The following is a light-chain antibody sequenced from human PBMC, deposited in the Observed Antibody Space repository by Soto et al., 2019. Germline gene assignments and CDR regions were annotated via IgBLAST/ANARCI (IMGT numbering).Light chain of an antibody. J-gene: IGLJ1*01. CDR2: GNS. CDR3: PSSASSLGGANYV. V-gene: IGLV1-40*01. CDR1: SSNIGAGYD. Sequence: QSVLTQPPSVSGAPGQRVTISRTGSSSNIGAGYDVHWYQQLPGTAPKLLIYGNSNRPSGVPDRFSGSKSGTSSSLAIPGLQAEDEADYSCPSSASSLGGANYVFGTGTKVTVL.